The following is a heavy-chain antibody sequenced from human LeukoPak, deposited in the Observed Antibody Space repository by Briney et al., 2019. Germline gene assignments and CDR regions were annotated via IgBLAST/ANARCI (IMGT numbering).Heavy chain of an antibody. CDR1: GFTFSSYG. V-gene: IGHV3-33*06. CDR3: AKDQIAAAGTGGFDP. CDR2: IWYDGSNK. D-gene: IGHD6-13*01. J-gene: IGHJ5*02. Sequence: PGGSLRLSCAASGFTFSSYGMHWVRQAPGKGLEWVAVIWYDGSNKYYADSVKGRFTISRDNSKNTLYLQMNSLRDEDTAVYYCAKDQIAAAGTGGFDPWGQGTLVTVSS.